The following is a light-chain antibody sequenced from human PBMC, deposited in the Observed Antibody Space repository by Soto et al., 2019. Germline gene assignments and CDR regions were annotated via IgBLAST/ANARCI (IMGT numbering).Light chain of an antibody. Sequence: EVVLTQSPDTLSLSPGETATLSCRASQSVDRYVAWYQHKLGQAPRLLIYDAFTRATGVGARFTGSGSATDFSLTITSLKAEDFAVYYCQQRGKWPSTFGPGTKVEMK. CDR1: QSVDRY. CDR3: QQRGKWPST. J-gene: IGKJ2*02. CDR2: DAF. V-gene: IGKV3-11*01.